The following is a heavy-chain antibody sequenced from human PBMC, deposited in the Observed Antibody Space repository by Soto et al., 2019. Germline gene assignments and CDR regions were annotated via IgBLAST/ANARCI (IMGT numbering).Heavy chain of an antibody. D-gene: IGHD4-17*01. CDR1: GGSFSGYY. CDR3: ARASDYAGFYYYYYGMDV. Sequence: PSETLSLTCAVYGGSFSGYYWSWIRQPPGKGLEWIGEINHSGSTNYNPSLKSRVTISVDTSKHQFSLKLSSVTAADTAVYYCARASDYAGFYYYYYGMDVWGQGTTVT. CDR2: INHSGST. J-gene: IGHJ6*02. V-gene: IGHV4-34*01.